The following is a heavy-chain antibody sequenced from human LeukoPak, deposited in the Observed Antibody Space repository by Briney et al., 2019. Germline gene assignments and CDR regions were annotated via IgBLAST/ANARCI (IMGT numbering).Heavy chain of an antibody. J-gene: IGHJ6*03. Sequence: KISCKGSGYSFTSYWIGWVRQAPGQGLEWMGGIIPIFGTANYAQKFQGRVTITADESTSTAYMELSSLRSEDTAVYYCARALGYCSSTSCSSYYYYYMDVWGKGTTVTVSS. V-gene: IGHV1-69*01. D-gene: IGHD2-2*01. CDR1: GYSFTSYW. CDR3: ARALGYCSSTSCSSYYYYYMDV. CDR2: IIPIFGTA.